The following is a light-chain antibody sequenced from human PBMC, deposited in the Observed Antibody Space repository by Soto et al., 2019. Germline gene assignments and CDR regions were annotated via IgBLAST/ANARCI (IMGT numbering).Light chain of an antibody. Sequence: DIPMTQSPSSLSASVGDRVTITCRASQSISNYLNWYQQKPGKAPKLLISLASSLQGGVPSRFSGSGSGTDFTLTISSLLPEDFATYFCQQGYSTPYTFGQGTKLEI. J-gene: IGKJ2*01. V-gene: IGKV1-39*01. CDR2: LAS. CDR3: QQGYSTPYT. CDR1: QSISNY.